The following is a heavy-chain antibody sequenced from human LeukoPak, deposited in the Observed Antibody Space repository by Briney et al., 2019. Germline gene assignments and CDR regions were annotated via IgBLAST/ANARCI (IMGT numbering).Heavy chain of an antibody. D-gene: IGHD2-15*01. CDR3: ARVVVVAATRAPRWFDP. J-gene: IGHJ5*02. Sequence: ASVKVSCKASGYTFTSYGISWVRQAPGQGLEWMGWISAYNGNTNYAQKLQGRVTMTTDTSTSTAYMELRSLRSDDTAVYYCARVVVVAATRAPRWFDPWGQGTLVTVSS. CDR2: ISAYNGNT. V-gene: IGHV1-18*01. CDR1: GYTFTSYG.